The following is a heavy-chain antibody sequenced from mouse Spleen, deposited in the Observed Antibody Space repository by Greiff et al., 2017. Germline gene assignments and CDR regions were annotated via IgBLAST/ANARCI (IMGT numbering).Heavy chain of an antibody. Sequence: EVKLQESGPELVKPGASVKIPCKASGYTFTDYNMDWVKQSHGKSLEWIGDINPNNGGTIYNQKFKGKATLTVDKSSSTAYMELRSLTSEDTAVYYCARGNIYYGYSSGFAYLGQGTLVTVSA. V-gene: IGHV1-18*01. J-gene: IGHJ3*01. CDR3: ARGNIYYGYSSGFAY. D-gene: IGHD2-3*01. CDR2: INPNNGGT. CDR1: GYTFTDYN.